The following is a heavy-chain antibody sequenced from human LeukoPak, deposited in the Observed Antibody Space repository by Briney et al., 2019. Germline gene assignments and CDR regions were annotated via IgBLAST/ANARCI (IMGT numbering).Heavy chain of an antibody. CDR2: IIPILGIA. CDR1: GGTFSSYA. Sequence: SVKVSCKASGGTFSSYAISWVRQAPGQGLERMGRIIPILGIANYAQKFQGRVTITADKSTSTAYMELSSLRSEDTAVYYCARGVYGSGNTGGLGYWGQGTLVTVSS. J-gene: IGHJ4*02. CDR3: ARGVYGSGNTGGLGY. V-gene: IGHV1-69*04. D-gene: IGHD3-10*01.